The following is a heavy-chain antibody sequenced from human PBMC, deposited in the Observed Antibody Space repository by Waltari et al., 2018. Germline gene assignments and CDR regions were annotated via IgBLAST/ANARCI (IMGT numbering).Heavy chain of an antibody. V-gene: IGHV4-39*01. Sequence: QLQLQESGPGLVKPSETLSLTCTVSGGSISSSSYYWGWIRQPPGKGLEWIGSIYYSGSTYYNPSRKSRVTISVDTSKNQFSLKLSSVTAADTAVYYCARHARRGGNWFDPWGQGTLVTVSS. CDR2: IYYSGST. CDR1: GGSISSSSYY. CDR3: ARHARRGGNWFDP. J-gene: IGHJ5*02. D-gene: IGHD3-16*01.